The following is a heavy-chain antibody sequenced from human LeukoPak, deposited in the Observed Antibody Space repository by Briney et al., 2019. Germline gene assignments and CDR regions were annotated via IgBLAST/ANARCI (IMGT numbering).Heavy chain of an antibody. CDR2: IYYSGST. Sequence: KPSETLSLTCTVSGGSISSYYWSWIRQPPGKGLEWIGYIYYSGSTNYNPSLKSRVTISVDTSKNQFSLKLSSVTAADTAVYYCARAIAVAGTRWFDPWGQGTLVTVSS. CDR1: GGSISSYY. V-gene: IGHV4-59*08. J-gene: IGHJ5*02. CDR3: ARAIAVAGTRWFDP. D-gene: IGHD6-19*01.